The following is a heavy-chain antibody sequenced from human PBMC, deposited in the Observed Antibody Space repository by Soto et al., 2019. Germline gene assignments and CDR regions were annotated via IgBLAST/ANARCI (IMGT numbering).Heavy chain of an antibody. CDR2: IRGSGGGP. J-gene: IGHJ5*02. CDR3: LPWSGYRLDWFGP. CDR1: GFTFRPSA. V-gene: IGHV3-23*01. D-gene: IGHD3-3*01. Sequence: EVQLLESGGGLVQPGGSLGLPCEPSGFTFRPSAMIWVRQAPGKGLEWASTIRGSGGGPYYANSVRGRFTISRDNSKNTVYLQIDSLRGEDTALYYCLPWSGYRLDWFGPWGQGTLVAVSS.